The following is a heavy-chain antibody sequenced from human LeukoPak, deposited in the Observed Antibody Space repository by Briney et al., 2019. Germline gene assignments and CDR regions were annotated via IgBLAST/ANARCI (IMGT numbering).Heavy chain of an antibody. D-gene: IGHD3-3*01. CDR3: ARVPHITIFGVVIFDI. Sequence: PSETLSLTCTVSGGSISSGSYYWSWIRQPAGKGLEWIGRIYTSGSTNYNPSLKSRVTISVDTSKNQFSLKLSSVTAADTAVYYCARVPHITIFGVVIFDIWGQGTMVTVSS. J-gene: IGHJ3*02. V-gene: IGHV4-61*02. CDR2: IYTSGST. CDR1: GGSISSGSYY.